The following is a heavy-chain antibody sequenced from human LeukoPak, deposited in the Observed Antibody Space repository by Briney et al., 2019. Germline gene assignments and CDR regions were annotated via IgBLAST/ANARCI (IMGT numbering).Heavy chain of an antibody. CDR1: GYTFTSYD. CDR3: ARKGLLGSGKPWFDP. D-gene: IGHD2-15*01. CDR2: MNPNSGNT. V-gene: IGHV1-8*01. Sequence: ASVKVSCKASGYTFTSYDINWVRQASGQGLEWMGWMNPNSGNTASAQKFQGRVTMTTNTSISTTYMELTGLRSEDTAMYFCARKGLLGSGKPWFDPWGQGTLVTVSS. J-gene: IGHJ5*02.